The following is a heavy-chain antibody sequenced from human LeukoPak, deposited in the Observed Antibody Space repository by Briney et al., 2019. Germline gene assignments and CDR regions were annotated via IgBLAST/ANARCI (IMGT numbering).Heavy chain of an antibody. CDR1: GFTASSKD. J-gene: IGHJ4*02. CDR3: ARDTANYYYDSSGYYFDY. Sequence: GGSLRLSCAASGFTASSKDMSWVRQAPGKGLEWVSLIYSGGRTNYADSVKGRLTISRDNSKNTLYLQMNSLRPEDTAVYFCARDTANYYYDSSGYYFDYWGQGTLVTVSS. V-gene: IGHV3-53*01. D-gene: IGHD3-22*01. CDR2: IYSGGRT.